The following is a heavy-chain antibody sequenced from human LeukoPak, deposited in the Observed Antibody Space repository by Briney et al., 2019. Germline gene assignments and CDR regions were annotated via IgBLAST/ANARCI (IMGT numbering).Heavy chain of an antibody. V-gene: IGHV4-39*01. J-gene: IGHJ4*02. CDR2: IYYTGSS. CDR1: GGSISSTTYY. Sequence: SETLSLTCTVSGGSISSTTYYWGWIRQPPGKGLEWIGSIYYTGSSYYNPSLKSRVTISVDTSKNQFSLRLSSVTAADTAVYHCARHGHHGDHDYWGQGTLVTVSS. D-gene: IGHD2-21*02. CDR3: ARHGHHGDHDY.